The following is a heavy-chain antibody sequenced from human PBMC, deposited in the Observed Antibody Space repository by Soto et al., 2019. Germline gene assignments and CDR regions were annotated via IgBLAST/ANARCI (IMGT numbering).Heavy chain of an antibody. Sequence: SETLSLTCTVSGGSISSGGYYWSWIRQHPGKGLEWIGYIYYSGSTYYNTSRKSRVTISVDTSKNQFSLKLSSVTAADTAVYYCARDKTYYEFWGSHIYRMDVWGQGTTVTVSS. CDR3: ARDKTYYEFWGSHIYRMDV. V-gene: IGHV4-31*03. J-gene: IGHJ6*02. D-gene: IGHD3-3*01. CDR1: GGSISSGGYY. CDR2: IYYSGST.